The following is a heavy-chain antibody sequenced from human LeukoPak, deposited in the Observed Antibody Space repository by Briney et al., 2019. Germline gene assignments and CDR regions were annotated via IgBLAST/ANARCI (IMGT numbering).Heavy chain of an antibody. CDR3: ARGTSFGLMNSDN. CDR2: VYYSGST. V-gene: IGHV4-39*07. CDR1: GGSISINNFW. D-gene: IGHD2-8*01. J-gene: IGHJ4*02. Sequence: SETLSLTCSISGGSISINNFWWGWIRQSPGKAMEWVGSVYYSGSTYYNPSLTRRLTMSVDTSKNQFSLKLTSLTAAVTAVYYCARGTSFGLMNSDNWGQGTLVIVSS.